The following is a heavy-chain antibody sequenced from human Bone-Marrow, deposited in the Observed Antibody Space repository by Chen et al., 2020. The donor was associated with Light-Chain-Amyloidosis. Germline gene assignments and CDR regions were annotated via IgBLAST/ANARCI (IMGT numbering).Heavy chain of an antibody. CDR3: ARGLHCSNTNCYLEFYYNAMDV. J-gene: IGHJ6*02. Sequence: QVQLVQSGAEVKKPGASVKVSCEASGYTFTGYHMHWVRQAPGQGLEWMGWINPNRDSTIYAQKFQGRVTMTRDTSISTVYMELSRLRSDDTAVYYCARGLHCSNTNCYLEFYYNAMDVWGQGTTVTVSS. CDR1: GYTFTGYH. V-gene: IGHV1-2*02. CDR2: INPNRDST. D-gene: IGHD2-2*01.